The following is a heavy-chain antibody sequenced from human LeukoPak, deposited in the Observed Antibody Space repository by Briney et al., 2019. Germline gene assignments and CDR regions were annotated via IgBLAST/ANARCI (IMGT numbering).Heavy chain of an antibody. CDR2: IYTSGST. D-gene: IGHD1-14*01. J-gene: IGHJ6*02. CDR1: GDSISSYY. V-gene: IGHV4-4*07. Sequence: SETLSLTCTVSGDSISSYYWSWIRQPPGKGLEWIGRIYTSGSTNYNPSLKSRVTMSVDTSKNQFSLKLSSVTAADTAVYYCAGNQVHYYYGMDVWGQGTTVTVSS. CDR3: AGNQVHYYYGMDV.